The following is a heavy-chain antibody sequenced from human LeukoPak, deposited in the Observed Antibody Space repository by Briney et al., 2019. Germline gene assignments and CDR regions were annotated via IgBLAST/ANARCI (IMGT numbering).Heavy chain of an antibody. CDR1: GYTFINYG. CDR2: ISAYNGDT. D-gene: IGHD5-18*01. Sequence: GASVKVSCKASGYTFINYGISWVRQAPGQGLEWMEWISAYNGDTNYAQKLQGRVTMTTDTSTSTAYMELRSLRYDDTAVYYCAREDTAMVYWGQGTLVTVSS. V-gene: IGHV1-18*01. CDR3: AREDTAMVY. J-gene: IGHJ4*02.